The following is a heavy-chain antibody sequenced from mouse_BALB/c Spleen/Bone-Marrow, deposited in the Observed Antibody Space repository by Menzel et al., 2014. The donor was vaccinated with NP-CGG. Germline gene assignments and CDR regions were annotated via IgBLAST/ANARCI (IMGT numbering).Heavy chain of an antibody. D-gene: IGHD2-13*01. CDR2: INPSNGGT. Sequence: QVQLQESGAELVKPGASVKLSCKASGYTFTNYYMYWVKQRPGQGLEWIGEINPSNGGTNFNEKFKSKAILTVDKSSSTAYMQLSSLTSEDAAVYYCTREGDSPLAYWGQGTLVTVSA. J-gene: IGHJ3*01. CDR3: TREGDSPLAY. CDR1: GYTFTNYY. V-gene: IGHV1S81*02.